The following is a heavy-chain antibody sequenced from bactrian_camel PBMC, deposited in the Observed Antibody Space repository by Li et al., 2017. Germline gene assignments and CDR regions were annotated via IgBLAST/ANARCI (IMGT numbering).Heavy chain of an antibody. D-gene: IGHD7*01. J-gene: IGHJ4*01. Sequence: DVQLVESGGDLVQPGGSLRLSCAASGFQFGDYPTSWVRQAPGKDREAVAQIDSDGRTTYVNSVKGRFTISRDNAKNTLYLQMNSLKPEDTAMYYCAAALRKVAVPGACKEYNIRGQGTQVTVS. V-gene: IGHV3S10*01. CDR1: GFQFGDYP. CDR3: AAALRKVAVPGACKEYNI. CDR2: IDSDGRT.